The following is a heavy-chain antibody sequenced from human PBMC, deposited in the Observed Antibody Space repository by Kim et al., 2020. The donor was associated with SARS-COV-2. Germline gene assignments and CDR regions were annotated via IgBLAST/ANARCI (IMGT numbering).Heavy chain of an antibody. CDR2: ISYDGSNK. CDR1: GFTFSSYG. J-gene: IGHJ4*02. Sequence: GGSPRLSCAASGFTFSSYGMHWVRQAPGKGLEWVAVISYDGSNKYYADSVKGRFTISRDNSKNTLYLQMNSLRAEDTAVYYCAKGRTYYYDSSGYYYKDGTSEFDYWGQGTLVTVSS. V-gene: IGHV3-30*18. CDR3: AKGRTYYYDSSGYYYKDGTSEFDY. D-gene: IGHD3-22*01.